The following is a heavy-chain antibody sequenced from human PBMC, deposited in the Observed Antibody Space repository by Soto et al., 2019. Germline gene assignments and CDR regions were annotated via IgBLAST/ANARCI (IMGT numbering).Heavy chain of an antibody. CDR1: GGSISSSSYY. Sequence: QLQLQESGPGLVKPAETLSLTCTVSGGSISSSSYYWGWISQPPGKGLEWIGSIYYSGSTYYNPSHKSRVTISVDTSKNQFSLKLSSVSAADTAVYYCARRPDIAAAGIDYWGQGTLVTVSS. CDR3: ARRPDIAAAGIDY. D-gene: IGHD6-13*01. J-gene: IGHJ4*02. CDR2: IYYSGST. V-gene: IGHV4-39*01.